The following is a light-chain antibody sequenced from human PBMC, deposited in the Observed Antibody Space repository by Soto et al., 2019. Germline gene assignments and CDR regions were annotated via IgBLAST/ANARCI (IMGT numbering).Light chain of an antibody. CDR2: DVG. CDR3: SSFTSNNTEV. V-gene: IGLV2-14*01. Sequence: QSALTQPASVSGSPGQSIAISCTGTSSDVGAYNYVSWYQQHPGNAPKLIIYDVGSRPSGVSNRFSGSKSGNTASLTISGLQADDEADYYCSSFTSNNTEVFGTGTKLTVL. CDR1: SSDVGAYNY. J-gene: IGLJ1*01.